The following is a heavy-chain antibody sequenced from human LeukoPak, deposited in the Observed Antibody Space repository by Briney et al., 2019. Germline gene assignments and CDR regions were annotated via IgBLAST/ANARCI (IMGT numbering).Heavy chain of an antibody. CDR3: ATVYYFDY. J-gene: IGHJ4*02. V-gene: IGHV3-21*04. Sequence: GGSLRLSCAASGFTFSTYIMNWVRQAPGKGLEWVSSISSSSSNIYYADSVKGRFTISRDISKNTLYLQMSSLRAEDTAVYYCATVYYFDYWDQGTLVTVSS. CDR2: ISSSSSNI. CDR1: GFTFSTYI.